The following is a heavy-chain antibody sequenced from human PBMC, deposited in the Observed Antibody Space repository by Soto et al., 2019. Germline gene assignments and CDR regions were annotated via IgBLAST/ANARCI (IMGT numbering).Heavy chain of an antibody. CDR1: GGTFSNYA. Sequence: QVRLVQSGAEVKKPGSSVKVSCKASGGTFSNYAISWVRQAPGQGLEWMGGIILPFGTANYAEKFQDRVSITAEESMTTPYMELRGLRSEDTAVYYCARGPDYEGYFDYWGQGTLVTVSS. V-gene: IGHV1-69*12. CDR3: ARGPDYEGYFDY. D-gene: IGHD4-17*01. J-gene: IGHJ4*02. CDR2: IILPFGTA.